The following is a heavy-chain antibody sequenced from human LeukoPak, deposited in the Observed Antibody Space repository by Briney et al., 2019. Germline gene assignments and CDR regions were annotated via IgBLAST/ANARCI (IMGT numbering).Heavy chain of an antibody. CDR1: GGSISSYY. J-gene: IGHJ6*02. CDR3: ARDQGYFDWLLQTHYYYGMDV. CDR2: IYYSGST. V-gene: IGHV4-59*01. Sequence: PSETLSLTCTVSGGSISSYYWSWIRQPPGKGLEWIGYIYYSGSTNYNPSLKSRVTISVDTSKNQFSLKLSSVTAADTAVYYCARDQGYFDWLLQTHYYYGMDVWGQGTTVTVSS. D-gene: IGHD3-9*01.